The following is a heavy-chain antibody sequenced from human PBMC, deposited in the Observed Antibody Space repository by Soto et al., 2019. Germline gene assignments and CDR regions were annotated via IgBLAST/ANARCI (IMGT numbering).Heavy chain of an antibody. J-gene: IGHJ4*02. Sequence: PSETLSLTCTVSGGSISSSSYYWGWIRQPPGKGLEWIGSTYYSGSTNYNPSLKSRVTISVDTSKNQFSLKLSSVTAADTAVYYCARSRAVAGRRYFDYWGQGTLVTVSS. CDR2: TYYSGST. D-gene: IGHD6-19*01. CDR3: ARSRAVAGRRYFDY. CDR1: GGSISSSSYY. V-gene: IGHV4-39*07.